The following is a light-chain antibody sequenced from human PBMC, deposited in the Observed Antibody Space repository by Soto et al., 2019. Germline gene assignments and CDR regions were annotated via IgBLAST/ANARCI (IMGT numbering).Light chain of an antibody. Sequence: CVLNPPPPPSGAAGQSVTISCTGNSSEVGAYDYVSWYQQHPGEAPKLMIYEVTKRPSGVPDRFSGSKSGNTAPLTVSGLQAEDEADYYCSSYANTNNFVFGTGTKVTVL. V-gene: IGLV2-8*01. CDR3: SSYANTNNFV. J-gene: IGLJ1*01. CDR1: SSEVGAYDY. CDR2: EVT.